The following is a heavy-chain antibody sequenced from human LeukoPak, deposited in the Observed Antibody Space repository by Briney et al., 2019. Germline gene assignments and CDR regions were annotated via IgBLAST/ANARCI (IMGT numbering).Heavy chain of an antibody. Sequence: GGSVRLSCAASGFTFSSYAMSWARQAPGKGLEWVSAISGSGGSTYYADSVKGRFTISRDNSKNTLYLQMNSLRAEDTAVYYCATLRGVVVPAAELDYWGQGTLVTVSS. CDR1: GFTFSSYA. D-gene: IGHD2-2*01. CDR3: ATLRGVVVPAAELDY. V-gene: IGHV3-23*01. CDR2: ISGSGGST. J-gene: IGHJ4*02.